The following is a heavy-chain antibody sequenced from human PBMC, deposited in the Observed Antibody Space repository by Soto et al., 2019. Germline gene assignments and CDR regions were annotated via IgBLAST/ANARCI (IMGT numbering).Heavy chain of an antibody. V-gene: IGHV3-23*01. CDR1: GFTFSSYA. D-gene: IGHD6-6*01. CDR2: ISGSGGST. CDR3: ANVSAAIAAHFGWFDP. J-gene: IGHJ5*02. Sequence: GGSLRLSCTASGFTFSSYAMSWVRQAPGKGLEWVSAISGSGGSTYYADSVKGRFTISRDNSKNTLYLQMNSLRAEDTAVYYCANVSAAIAAHFGWFDPWGQGTLVTVSS.